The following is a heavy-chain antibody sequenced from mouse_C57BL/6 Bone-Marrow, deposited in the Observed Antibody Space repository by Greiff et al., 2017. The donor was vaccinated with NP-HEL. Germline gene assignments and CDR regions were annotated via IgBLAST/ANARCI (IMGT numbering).Heavy chain of an antibody. V-gene: IGHV1-69*01. CDR2: IDPSDSYT. J-gene: IGHJ4*01. CDR1: GYTFTSYW. CDR3: ARCSSTGGGDYYAMDY. Sequence: QVHVKQSGAELVMPGASVKLSCKASGYTFTSYWMHWVKQRPGQGLEWIGEIDPSDSYTNYNQKFKGKSTLTVDKSSSTAYMQLSSLTSQVSAVYYCARCSSTGGGDYYAMDYWGQGTSVTVSS. D-gene: IGHD4-1*01.